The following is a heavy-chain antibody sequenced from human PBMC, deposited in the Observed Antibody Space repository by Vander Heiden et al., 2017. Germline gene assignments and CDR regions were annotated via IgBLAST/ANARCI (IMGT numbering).Heavy chain of an antibody. CDR3: AKSPYDSGSYYFDN. J-gene: IGHJ4*02. D-gene: IGHD3-10*01. Sequence: EMQLLESGGGLVQPGGSRRLSCAAPGVTFANYSLTWFRQAPGKGLEWVAAIRGNGRITYYADSVKGRFTISRDNSKGTFYLQMNSLRAEDTAVYYCAKSPYDSGSYYFDNWGQGTLVTVSS. CDR1: GVTFANYS. V-gene: IGHV3-23*01. CDR2: IRGNGRIT.